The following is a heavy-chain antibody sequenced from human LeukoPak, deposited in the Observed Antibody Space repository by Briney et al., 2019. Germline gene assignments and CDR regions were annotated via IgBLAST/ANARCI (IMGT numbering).Heavy chain of an antibody. D-gene: IGHD6-19*01. CDR3: ARDHTGSSGWNYYYYYGMDV. J-gene: IGHJ6*02. CDR1: GGSINYYY. Sequence: PSETLSLTCTVSGGSINYYYWMWIRQPPGKGLEWIGYIYYSGGTHYNPSLKSRVTMLVDTSKNQFSLKLTAVTAADTAVYYCARDHTGSSGWNYYYYYGMDVWGQGTTVTVSS. V-gene: IGHV4-59*01. CDR2: IYYSGGT.